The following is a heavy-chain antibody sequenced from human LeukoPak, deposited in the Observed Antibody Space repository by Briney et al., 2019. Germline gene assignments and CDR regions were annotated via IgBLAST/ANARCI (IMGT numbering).Heavy chain of an antibody. D-gene: IGHD3-10*01. J-gene: IGHJ4*02. Sequence: PGGSLRLSCAASGFTFSSYWMSWVRQAPGKGLEWVAIIKQDGTEKYYVDSVKGRFTISRDNAKNSLYLQMNSLRAEDTAVYYCASGITMIRGPTHFDYWGQGTLVTVSS. CDR1: GFTFSSYW. CDR3: ASGITMIRGPTHFDY. V-gene: IGHV3-7*02. CDR2: IKQDGTEK.